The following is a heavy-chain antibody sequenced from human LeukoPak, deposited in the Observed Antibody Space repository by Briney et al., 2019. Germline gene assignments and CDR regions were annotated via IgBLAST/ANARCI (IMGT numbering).Heavy chain of an antibody. CDR3: ASHIVVVPAATQRAHFDY. CDR2: IYYSGST. CDR1: GGSISSSSYY. D-gene: IGHD2-2*01. Sequence: PSETLSLTCTVSGGSISSSSYYWGWIRQPPGKGLEWIGSIYYSGSTYYNPSLKSRVTISVDTSKNQFSLKLSPVTAADTAVYYCASHIVVVPAATQRAHFDYWGQGTLVTVSS. J-gene: IGHJ4*02. V-gene: IGHV4-39*01.